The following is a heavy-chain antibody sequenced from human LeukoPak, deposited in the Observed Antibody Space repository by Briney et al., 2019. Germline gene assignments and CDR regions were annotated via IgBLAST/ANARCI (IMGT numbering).Heavy chain of an antibody. J-gene: IGHJ5*02. CDR1: GFTFSSYA. V-gene: IGHV3-23*01. Sequence: PGGSLRLSCAASGFTFSSYAMSWVRQAPGKGLEWVSAISGSGGSTYYADSVKGRLTISRDNSKNTLYLQMNSLRAEDTAVYYCAKGGGSYSSGWPTWGQGTLVTVSS. CDR2: ISGSGGST. CDR3: AKGGGSYSSGWPT. D-gene: IGHD6-25*01.